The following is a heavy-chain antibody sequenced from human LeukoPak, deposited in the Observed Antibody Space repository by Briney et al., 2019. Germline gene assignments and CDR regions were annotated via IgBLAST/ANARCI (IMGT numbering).Heavy chain of an antibody. CDR3: ARDREWGPEDYYDG. CDR1: GYTFTSHY. CDR2: INPGGGST. Sequence: GASVKASCKASGYTFTSHYIHWVRQAPGQGLEWMGIINPGGGSTSYAQKFQGRVTMTRDTSTSTVYMELSSLRSEDTAVYYCARDREWGPEDYYDGWGQGTLVTASS. V-gene: IGHV1-46*01. D-gene: IGHD3-22*01. J-gene: IGHJ4*02.